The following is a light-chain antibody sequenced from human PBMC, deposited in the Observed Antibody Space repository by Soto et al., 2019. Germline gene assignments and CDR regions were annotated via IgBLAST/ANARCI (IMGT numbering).Light chain of an antibody. J-gene: IGKJ5*01. V-gene: IGKV3-20*01. CDR1: QSVSSSY. Sequence: EIVLTQSPGTLSLSPGERATLSCRASQSVSSSYLAWYQQKPGQAPRLLIYGASSRATGIPDRFSGSGSGKDFTLTISRLEPEDCAVYYCQQYGRSPPLTFGQGTRLEIK. CDR3: QQYGRSPPLT. CDR2: GAS.